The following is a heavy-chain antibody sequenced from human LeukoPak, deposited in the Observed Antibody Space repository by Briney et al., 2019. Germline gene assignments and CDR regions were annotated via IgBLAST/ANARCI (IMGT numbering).Heavy chain of an antibody. CDR2: ISGSGVNT. D-gene: IGHD3-10*01. Sequence: GGSLRLSCAASGFTFSSYAMNWVRQAPGKGLEWVSAISGSGVNTYYADSVKGRFTISRDNSKNTLFLQMNSLRAEDTAVYYCARHSGSYYIPDLDYWGQGTLVTVSS. CDR1: GFTFSSYA. V-gene: IGHV3-23*01. J-gene: IGHJ4*01. CDR3: ARHSGSYYIPDLDY.